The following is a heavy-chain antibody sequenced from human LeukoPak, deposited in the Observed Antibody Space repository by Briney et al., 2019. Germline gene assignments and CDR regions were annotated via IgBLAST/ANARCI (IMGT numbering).Heavy chain of an antibody. CDR2: IYYSGST. CDR3: ARFYGGNSAADFDY. D-gene: IGHD4-23*01. CDR1: GGSISSGDYY. Sequence: SETLSLTCTVSGGSISSGDYYWSWIRQPPGKGLEWIGYIYYSGSTYYNPSLKSRVTISVDTSKNQFSLKLSSVTAADTAVYYCARFYGGNSAADFDYWGQGTLVTVSS. V-gene: IGHV4-30-4*01. J-gene: IGHJ4*02.